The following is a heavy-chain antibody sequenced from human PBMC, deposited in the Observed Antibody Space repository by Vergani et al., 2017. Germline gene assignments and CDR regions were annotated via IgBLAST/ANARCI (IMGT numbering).Heavy chain of an antibody. CDR1: GYTFTGYY. D-gene: IGHD4-17*01. V-gene: IGHV1-2*02. Sequence: QVQLVQSGAEVKKPGASVKVSCKASGYTFTGYYMHWVRQAPGQGLEWMGWINPNSGGTNYAQKFQGRVTMTRDTSISTAYMELSRLRSDDTAVYYCARETTVTTKRNYYYGMDVWGQGTTVTVSS. CDR3: ARETTVTTKRNYYYGMDV. CDR2: INPNSGGT. J-gene: IGHJ6*02.